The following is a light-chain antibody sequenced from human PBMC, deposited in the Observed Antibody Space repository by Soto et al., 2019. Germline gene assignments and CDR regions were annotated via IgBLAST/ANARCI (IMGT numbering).Light chain of an antibody. Sequence: EIVLTQSPGTLSLSPGERATLSCRASQSVTNNYLAWYQQKPGQAPKLLISGASSRATGIPDRFSGSGSGTDFTLTISRLEPEDFAVYYCQQYGSSPPRTFGQGTKVEIK. V-gene: IGKV3-20*01. J-gene: IGKJ1*01. CDR3: QQYGSSPPRT. CDR1: QSVTNNY. CDR2: GAS.